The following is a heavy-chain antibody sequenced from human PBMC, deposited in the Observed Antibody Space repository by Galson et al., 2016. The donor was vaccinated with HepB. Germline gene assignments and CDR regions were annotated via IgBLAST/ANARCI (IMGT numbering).Heavy chain of an antibody. J-gene: IGHJ6*02. Sequence: SLRLSCAASDFSFGDYYMSWIRQAPGKGLEWLSFISSSGSPIYYADSLRGRFTISRDNAKNSVFLQMNSLRVEDTGVYYCARVGVVVAATTWGMDVWGQGTTVTVSS. D-gene: IGHD2-15*01. V-gene: IGHV3-11*01. CDR2: ISSSGSPI. CDR1: DFSFGDYY. CDR3: ARVGVVVAATTWGMDV.